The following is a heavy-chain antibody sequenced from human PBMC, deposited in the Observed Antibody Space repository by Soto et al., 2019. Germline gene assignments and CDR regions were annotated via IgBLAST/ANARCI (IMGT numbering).Heavy chain of an antibody. J-gene: IGHJ5*02. CDR2: INPNSGGT. CDR1: GYTFTGYY. D-gene: IGHD2-15*01. V-gene: IGHV1-2*04. Sequence: QVQLVQSGAEVKKPGASVKVSCKASGYTFTGYYIHWVRQAPGQGLEWMGWINPNSGGTNYAQKFQGWVTMTRDTSISTAYMELSRLRSDDTAVYYCARGYCSGGSCYSKDWFDPWGQGTLVTVSS. CDR3: ARGYCSGGSCYSKDWFDP.